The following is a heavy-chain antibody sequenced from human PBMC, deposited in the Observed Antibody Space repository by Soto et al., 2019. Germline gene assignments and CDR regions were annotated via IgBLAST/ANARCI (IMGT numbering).Heavy chain of an antibody. J-gene: IGHJ3*02. CDR2: ISGSGGST. Sequence: PGGSLRLSCAASGFTFSSYAMSWVRQAPGKGLEWVSAISGSGGSTYYADSVKGRFTISRDNSKNTLYLQMNSLRAEDTAVYYCAKDLGYCSSTSCFYTIFGVAPHDAFDIWGQGTMVTVSS. CDR1: GFTFSSYA. D-gene: IGHD2-2*01. V-gene: IGHV3-23*01. CDR3: AKDLGYCSSTSCFYTIFGVAPHDAFDI.